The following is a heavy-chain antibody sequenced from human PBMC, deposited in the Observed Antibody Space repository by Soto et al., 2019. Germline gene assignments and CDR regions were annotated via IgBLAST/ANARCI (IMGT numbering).Heavy chain of an antibody. CDR3: ARGAFWYSTSTTDDAFDV. D-gene: IGHD2-21*01. CDR2: ISHSGATI. V-gene: IGHV3-48*03. Sequence: EVQLADSGGGLVQPGGSLRLSCAASGFQFGSYEMNWVRQAPGKGLEWVAHISHSGATIFYADSVKGRFTISRDNTNNSLSLLMNSLRAEDTAIYYCARGAFWYSTSTTDDAFDVWGQGTVVTVSS. J-gene: IGHJ3*01. CDR1: GFQFGSYE.